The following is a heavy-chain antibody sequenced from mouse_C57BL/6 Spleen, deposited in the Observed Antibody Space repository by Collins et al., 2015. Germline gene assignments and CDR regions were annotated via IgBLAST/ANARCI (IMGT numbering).Heavy chain of an antibody. Sequence: TVTGYSITSDYAWNWIRQFPGNKLEWMGYISYSGSTSYNPSLKSRISITRDTSKNQFFLQLNSVTTEDTATYYCARGSDYWGQGTTLTVSS. V-gene: IGHV3-2*02. J-gene: IGHJ2*01. CDR1: GYSITSDYA. CDR2: ISYSGST. CDR3: ARGSDY.